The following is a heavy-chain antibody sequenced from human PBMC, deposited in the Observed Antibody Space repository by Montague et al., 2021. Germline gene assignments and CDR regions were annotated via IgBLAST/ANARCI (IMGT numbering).Heavy chain of an antibody. V-gene: IGHV4-59*08. CDR3: AKQDYFVSGASYKGFDP. J-gene: IGHJ5*02. D-gene: IGHD3-10*01. CDR2: MFHGGAT. Sequence: SETLSLTCTVSSDSIFHAHCTRLRQPPGKRLQSLVSMFHGGATSNNPSLKSRLTISIDPSTNQYYLKLRFVTAADAAVYYCAKQDYFVSGASYKGFDPWGQGILVTVPS. CDR1: SDSIFHAH.